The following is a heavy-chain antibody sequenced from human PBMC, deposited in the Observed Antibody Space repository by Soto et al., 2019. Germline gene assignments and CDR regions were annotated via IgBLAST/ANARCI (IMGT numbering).Heavy chain of an antibody. Sequence: GGSLRLSCLASEYSFTRYTIYWVRQAPGKGLEWVSSISSSSSYIYYADSVKGRFTISRDNARTSVYLQMNSLRAEDTAVYYCARAYSASGRHYNVSSAFDDWGHGTEVT. CDR2: ISSSSSYI. CDR3: ARAYSASGRHYNVSSAFDD. D-gene: IGHD3-10*01. V-gene: IGHV3-21*01. CDR1: EYSFTRYT. J-gene: IGHJ3*01.